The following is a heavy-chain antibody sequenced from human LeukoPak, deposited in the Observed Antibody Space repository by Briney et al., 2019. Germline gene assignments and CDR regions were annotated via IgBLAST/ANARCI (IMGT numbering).Heavy chain of an antibody. CDR1: RFTFIYW. CDR3: TTGSSYSGIDN. D-gene: IGHD6-25*01. J-gene: IGHJ4*02. Sequence: GGSLRLSCAVSRFTFIYWMSWVRQAPGKGLEWVGRIKSQKDGGTIDYAAPVKGRFTISRDDSKNTLYLQMNSLKIEDTAVYYCTTGSSYSGIDNWGQGTLVTVPS. CDR2: IKSQKDGGTI. V-gene: IGHV3-15*01.